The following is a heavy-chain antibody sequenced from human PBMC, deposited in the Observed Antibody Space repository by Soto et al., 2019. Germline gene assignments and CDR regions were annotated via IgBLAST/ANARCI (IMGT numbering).Heavy chain of an antibody. D-gene: IGHD6-13*01. Sequence: GASVKVSCKASGYTFTSYYMHWVRQAPGQGLEWMGIINPSGGSTSYAQKFQGRVTMTRDTSTSTVYMELSSLRSEDTAVYYCARDPAAGTGGMDVWGQGTTVTVS. CDR1: GYTFTSYY. CDR2: INPSGGST. V-gene: IGHV1-46*01. CDR3: ARDPAAGTGGMDV. J-gene: IGHJ6*02.